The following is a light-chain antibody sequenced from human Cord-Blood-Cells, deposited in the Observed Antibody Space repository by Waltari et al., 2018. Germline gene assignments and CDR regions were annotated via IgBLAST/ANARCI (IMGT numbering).Light chain of an antibody. CDR1: QSALYSSNNKNY. CDR2: WAS. V-gene: IGKV4-1*01. J-gene: IGKJ1*01. Sequence: IVMTQYPDSLAVSLGETASITCKSSQSALYSSNNKNYLAWYQQKPGKPPKLLIYWASTLETGVPDRFSGSGSGTDFTLTISSLQAEDVAVYYCQQYYSTPRTFGQGTKVEIK. CDR3: QQYYSTPRT.